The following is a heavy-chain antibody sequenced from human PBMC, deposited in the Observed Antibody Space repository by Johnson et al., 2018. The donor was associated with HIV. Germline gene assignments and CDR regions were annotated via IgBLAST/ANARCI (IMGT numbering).Heavy chain of an antibody. V-gene: IGHV3-66*02. Sequence: VQLVESGGGLVQPGGSLRLSCAGSGISVTRNYMSWVRQAPGKGLEWVSLIYSGDNTKYADSVKGRFTISRDNSKNTLFLQMNSLRPEDTAVYYCAKEGSSGTVTQAPDAFDIWGQGTVVTVSS. CDR3: AKEGSSGTVTQAPDAFDI. CDR1: GISVTRNY. CDR2: IYSGDNT. D-gene: IGHD4-17*01. J-gene: IGHJ3*02.